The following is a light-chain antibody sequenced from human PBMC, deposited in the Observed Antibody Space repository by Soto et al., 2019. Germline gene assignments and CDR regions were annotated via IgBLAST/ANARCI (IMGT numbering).Light chain of an antibody. CDR1: SSDVGGYNY. J-gene: IGLJ2*01. Sequence: QSALTQPASVSGSPGQSITISCTGTSSDVGGYNYVSWYQQHPGKAPKLMIYEVSNRPSGVSSRFSGSKSGNTASLTISGLPAEDAADYYFSSYTSSSTLVFGGGTKLTVL. CDR2: EVS. V-gene: IGLV2-14*01. CDR3: SSYTSSSTLV.